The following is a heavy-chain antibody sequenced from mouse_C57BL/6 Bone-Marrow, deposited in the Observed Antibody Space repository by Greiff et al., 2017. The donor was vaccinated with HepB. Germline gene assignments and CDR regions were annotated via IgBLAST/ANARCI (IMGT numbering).Heavy chain of an antibody. CDR3: ARPPTPYDYYGDCYFDV. D-gene: IGHD1-1*01. CDR2: INHGSGGT. CDR1: GFAFTNYL. V-gene: IGHV1-54*01. J-gene: IGHJ1*03. Sequence: QVQLQQSGAELVRPGTSVKVSCKASGFAFTNYLIEWVKQRPGKGLEWIGVINHGSGGTNYNEKLKGKATLTADKSSSTAYMQLSSLTSEDSAVYYCARPPTPYDYYGDCYFDVWGTGTTVTVSS.